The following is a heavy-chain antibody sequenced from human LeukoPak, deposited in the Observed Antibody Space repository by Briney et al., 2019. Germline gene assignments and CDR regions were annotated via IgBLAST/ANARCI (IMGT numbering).Heavy chain of an antibody. Sequence: GGSLRLSCAASGFTFSNYWMNWARQAPGKGLEWVASMKQDGSVIYFVDSVKGRFSISRDNAKNSLYLQMTSLRAEDTAVYYCAKGDHCSSTSCYKSYGIDVWGQGTTVTVSS. CDR2: MKQDGSVI. J-gene: IGHJ6*02. D-gene: IGHD2-2*02. CDR3: AKGDHCSSTSCYKSYGIDV. V-gene: IGHV3-7*01. CDR1: GFTFSNYW.